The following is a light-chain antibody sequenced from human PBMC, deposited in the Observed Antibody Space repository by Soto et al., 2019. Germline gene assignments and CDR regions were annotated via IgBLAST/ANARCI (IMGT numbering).Light chain of an antibody. Sequence: VMTQSPLSLPVTPGEPASISCKSSQSLLNSNGYKGLDWYLQKPGQSPQLLIYLGSNRASGVPGRFSGSGSGKDFTLKISRVEAEDVGVYYCMQNLQTPITFGQGTRLEIK. J-gene: IGKJ5*01. CDR3: MQNLQTPIT. V-gene: IGKV2-28*01. CDR2: LGS. CDR1: QSLLNSNGYKG.